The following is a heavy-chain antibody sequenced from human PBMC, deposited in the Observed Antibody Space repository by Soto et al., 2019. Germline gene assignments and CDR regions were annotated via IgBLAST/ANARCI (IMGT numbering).Heavy chain of an antibody. CDR1: GFTFSNSD. V-gene: IGHV3-23*01. J-gene: IGHJ3*01. CDR2: ISRSSDAT. CDR3: AVSSGWFDAFDV. D-gene: IGHD6-19*01. Sequence: EVQLLESGGGLVQPGGSLRLSCAASGFTFSNSDMSWVRQAPGKGLEWVSHISRSSDATYYADSVKGRFTISRDNSKSMLFLQVNSLRDEDTAVYYCAVSSGWFDAFDVWGQGTMVTVSS.